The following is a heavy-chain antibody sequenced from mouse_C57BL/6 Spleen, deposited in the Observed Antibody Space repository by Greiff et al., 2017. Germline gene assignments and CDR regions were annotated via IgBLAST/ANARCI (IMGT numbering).Heavy chain of an antibody. Sequence: VQRVESGAELVKPGASVKISCKASGYAFSSYWMNWVKQRPGKGLEWIGQIYPGDGDTNYNGKFKGKATLTADKSSSTAYMQLSSLTSEDSAVYFCARSMGRGFAYWGQGTLVTVSA. V-gene: IGHV1-80*01. CDR1: GYAFSSYW. D-gene: IGHD4-1*01. CDR3: ARSMGRGFAY. J-gene: IGHJ3*01. CDR2: IYPGDGDT.